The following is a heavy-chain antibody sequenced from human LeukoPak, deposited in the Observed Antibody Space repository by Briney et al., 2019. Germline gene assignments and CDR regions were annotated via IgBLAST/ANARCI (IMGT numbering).Heavy chain of an antibody. D-gene: IGHD4-17*01. CDR3: VSGGAYHSN. CDR1: GFIISSYW. CDR2: IKQDGSEK. J-gene: IGHJ4*02. Sequence: GGSLRLSCAASGFIISSYWMSWVRQAPGKGLEWVANIKQDGSEKYYVDSVEGRFIISRDSAKNSLNLQLNSLRAEDTAVYYCVSGGAYHSNWGQGTLVTVSS. V-gene: IGHV3-7*02.